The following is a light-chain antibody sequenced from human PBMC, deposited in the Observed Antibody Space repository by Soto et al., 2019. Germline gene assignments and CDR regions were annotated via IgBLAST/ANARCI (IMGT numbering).Light chain of an antibody. CDR3: QQYITLPHT. J-gene: IGKJ2*01. Sequence: ENVLTQSPGTLSLSPGERATLSCRASQSVTNNFFAWYQQKPGQAPRLLMYGISSRATGIPDRFSGSGSGTDFTITISRLEPEDFVVYYCQQYITLPHTFGQGTKLEVK. CDR2: GIS. CDR1: QSVTNNF. V-gene: IGKV3-20*01.